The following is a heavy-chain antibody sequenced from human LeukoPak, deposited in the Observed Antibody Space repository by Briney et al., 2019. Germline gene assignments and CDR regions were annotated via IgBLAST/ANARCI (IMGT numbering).Heavy chain of an antibody. Sequence: GGSLRLSFAPPGFTFTTYWRSWVRQVPGKGRGWVANIKNDGSQKFYVDSVKGRFTISRDDAQSSLYLQMNSLRAEDTAVYYCTTDWGSHYGGSDYDRFEYWGQGTLVTVSS. CDR3: TTDWGSHYGGSDYDRFEY. V-gene: IGHV3-7*05. D-gene: IGHD3-22*01. CDR2: IKNDGSQK. CDR1: GFTFTTYW. J-gene: IGHJ4*02.